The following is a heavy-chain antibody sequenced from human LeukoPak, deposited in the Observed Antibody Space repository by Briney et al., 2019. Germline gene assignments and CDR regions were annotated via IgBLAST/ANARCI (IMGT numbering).Heavy chain of an antibody. CDR2: LYYSGST. Sequence: PSETLSLTWTVSGGSISSSSYYWGWIRQPPGKGLEWIGSLYYSGSTYYNPSLKSRVTISVDTSKNQFSLKLSSVTAADTAVYYCARLQREITIFGVVISTLFDYWGQGTLVTVSS. CDR1: GGSISSSSYY. D-gene: IGHD3-3*01. V-gene: IGHV4-39*01. J-gene: IGHJ4*02. CDR3: ARLQREITIFGVVISTLFDY.